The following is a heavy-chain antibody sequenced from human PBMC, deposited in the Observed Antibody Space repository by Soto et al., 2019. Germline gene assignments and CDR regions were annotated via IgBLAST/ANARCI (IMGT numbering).Heavy chain of an antibody. Sequence: GESLKISCKGSGYSFTSYWIGWVRQMPGKGLEWMGIIYPGDSDTRYSSSFQGQVTISADKSISTAYLQWSSLKASDTAMYYCARLSYDFWSGYYIHYGMDVWGQGTTVTVSS. CDR3: ARLSYDFWSGYYIHYGMDV. CDR1: GYSFTSYW. CDR2: IYPGDSDT. D-gene: IGHD3-3*01. V-gene: IGHV5-51*01. J-gene: IGHJ6*02.